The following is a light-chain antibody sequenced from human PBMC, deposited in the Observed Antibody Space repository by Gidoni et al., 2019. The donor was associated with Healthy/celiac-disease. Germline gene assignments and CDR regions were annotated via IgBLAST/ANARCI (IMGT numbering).Light chain of an antibody. CDR1: SSDVGGYNY. V-gene: IGLV2-14*03. CDR2: DVS. J-gene: IGLJ2*01. CDR3: SSYTSSSTLVV. Sequence: QPALTQPASGSGSPGQSITISCTGTSSDVGGYNYVSWYQQHPGKAPKLMIYDVSNRPSGVSNRFSGSKSGNTTSLTISGLQAEDEADYYCSSYTSSSTLVVFGGGTKLTVL.